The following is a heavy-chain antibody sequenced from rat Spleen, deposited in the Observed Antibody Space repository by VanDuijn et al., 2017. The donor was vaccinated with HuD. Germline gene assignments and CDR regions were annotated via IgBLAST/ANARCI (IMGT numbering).Heavy chain of an antibody. CDR3: VRHRDYYNSYVYAFDY. J-gene: IGHJ2*01. CDR1: GLTFSKYA. Sequence: EVQLVESGGGLVQPGRSLKLSCAASGLTFSKYAMAWVRQAPGRGLEWVASITNASGRTYYSDFVKGRFTISRDNAKSTLYLQMDSLRSEDTATYYCVRHRDYYNSYVYAFDYWGQGVMVTVSS. V-gene: IGHV5-29*01. D-gene: IGHD1-2*01. CDR2: ITNASGRT.